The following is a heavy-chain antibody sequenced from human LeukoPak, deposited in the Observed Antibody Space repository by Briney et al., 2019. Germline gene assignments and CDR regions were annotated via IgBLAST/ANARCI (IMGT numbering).Heavy chain of an antibody. V-gene: IGHV3-30-3*01. CDR2: ISYDGSNK. D-gene: IGHD2-2*01. CDR3: ARADVAVPPAATYFDY. J-gene: IGHJ4*02. Sequence: GRSLRLSCAASGLTFSSYAMHWVRQAPGKGLEWVAVISYDGSNKYYADSVKGRFTISRDNSKNTLYLQMNSLKADDTAVYYSARADVAVPPAATYFDYWGQGTLVTVSS. CDR1: GLTFSSYA.